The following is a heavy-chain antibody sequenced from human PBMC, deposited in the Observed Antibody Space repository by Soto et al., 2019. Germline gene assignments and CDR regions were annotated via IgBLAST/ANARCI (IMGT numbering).Heavy chain of an antibody. Sequence: GASVKVSCKASAGTFSSYAISWVRQAPGQGREWMGGIIPIFGTANYAQKFQGRVTITPDESSSTAYMELSSLRSDDTAVDYCAGSGVYSIGWCDHLCIDFWGQGTLVTVSS. V-gene: IGHV1-69*13. D-gene: IGHD6-19*01. J-gene: IGHJ4*02. CDR2: IIPIFGTA. CDR1: AGTFSSYA. CDR3: AGSGVYSIGWCDHLCIDF.